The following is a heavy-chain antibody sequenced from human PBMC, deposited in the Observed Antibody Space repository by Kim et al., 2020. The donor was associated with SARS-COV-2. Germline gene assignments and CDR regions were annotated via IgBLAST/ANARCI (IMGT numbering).Heavy chain of an antibody. CDR2: INAGNGNT. CDR3: ARGNYDILTGYYTRELYYFDY. Sequence: ASVKVSCKASGYTFISYAMHWVRQAPGQRLEWMGWINAGNGNTKYSQKFQGRVTITRDTSASTAYMELSSLRSEDTAVYYCARGNYDILTGYYTRELYYFDYWGQGTLVTVSS. J-gene: IGHJ4*02. CDR1: GYTFISYA. V-gene: IGHV1-3*01. D-gene: IGHD3-9*01.